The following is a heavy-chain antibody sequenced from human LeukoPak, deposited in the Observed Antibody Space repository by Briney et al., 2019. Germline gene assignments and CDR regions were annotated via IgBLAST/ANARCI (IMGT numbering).Heavy chain of an antibody. V-gene: IGHV3-11*01. D-gene: IGHD3-10*02. CDR1: GFTFSDNY. J-gene: IGHJ6*04. CDR2: ISSSGSI. CDR3: AELGIPMFGGV. Sequence: GGSLRLSCAASGFTFSDNYMSWIRQAPGKGLEWVSYISSSGSIYYTHSVKGRFTISRDNAKNSLYLHMNTLRADDTAVYYCAELGIPMFGGVWGKGTTVTISS.